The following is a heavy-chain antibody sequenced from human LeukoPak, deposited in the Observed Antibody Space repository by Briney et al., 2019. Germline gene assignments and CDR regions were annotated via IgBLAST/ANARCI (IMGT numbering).Heavy chain of an antibody. CDR3: ATDRIVGASAFDV. Sequence: GGSPRLSCAGSGFSFSHTWMNWVRQAPGKGLEYIGRIKSKTNGGEATEYAAAVTGRFFISRDDSASTPYLHLNSLKTEDTAVYYCATDRIVGASAFDVWGQGTMVTVSS. CDR1: GFSFSHTW. V-gene: IGHV3-15*01. CDR2: IKSKTNGGEAT. D-gene: IGHD1-26*01. J-gene: IGHJ3*01.